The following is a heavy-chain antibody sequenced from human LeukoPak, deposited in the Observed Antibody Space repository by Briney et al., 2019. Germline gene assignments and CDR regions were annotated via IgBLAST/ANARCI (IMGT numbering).Heavy chain of an antibody. J-gene: IGHJ6*03. CDR2: INHSGST. D-gene: IGHD3-10*01. Sequence: PSETLSLTCAVYGGSFSGYYWSWIRQPPGKGLEWIGEINHSGSTSYNPSLKSRVTISVDTSKNQFSLKLSSVTAADTAVYHCARTTMVRGTYYMDVWGKGTTVTVSS. V-gene: IGHV4-34*01. CDR3: ARTTMVRGTYYMDV. CDR1: GGSFSGYY.